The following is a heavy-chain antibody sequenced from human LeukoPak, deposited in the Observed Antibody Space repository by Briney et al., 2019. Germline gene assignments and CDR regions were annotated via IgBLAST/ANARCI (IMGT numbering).Heavy chain of an antibody. CDR1: GYTFTSYG. CDR3: ATVNSGVTDY. J-gene: IGHJ4*02. D-gene: IGHD6-19*01. CDR2: ISAYNGNT. Sequence: ASVKVSCKASGYTFTSYGISWVRQAPGQGLEWMGWISAYNGNTNYAQKFQGRVTMTEDTSTDTAYMELSSLRSEDTAVYYCATVNSGVTDYWGQGTLVTVSS. V-gene: IGHV1-18*01.